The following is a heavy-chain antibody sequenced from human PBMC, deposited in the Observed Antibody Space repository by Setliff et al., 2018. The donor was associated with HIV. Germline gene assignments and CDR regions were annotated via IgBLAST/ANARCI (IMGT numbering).Heavy chain of an antibody. CDR3: SRGGGGLSGGYSGFDY. CDR2: INDGNGNT. V-gene: IGHV1-3*01. D-gene: IGHD1-26*01. Sequence: GASVKVSCKASGYTFTSYNMHWVRQAPGQRLEWMGWINDGNGNTKYSQKFQGRVTITRDTSASTAYMELRSLRSEDTAVYYCSRGGGGLSGGYSGFDYWGQGTLVTVSS. J-gene: IGHJ4*02. CDR1: GYTFTSYN.